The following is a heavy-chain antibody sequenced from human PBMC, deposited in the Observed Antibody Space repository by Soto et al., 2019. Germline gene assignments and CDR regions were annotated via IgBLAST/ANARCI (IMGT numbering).Heavy chain of an antibody. D-gene: IGHD6-13*01. V-gene: IGHV4-34*01. CDR1: GGSFSGYY. CDR3: ARLVPADYYGMDV. CDR2: INHSGST. J-gene: IGHJ6*02. Sequence: QVQLQQWGAGLLKPSETLSLTCAVYGGSFSGYYWRWIRQPPGKGLVWIGEINHSGSTHYNPSLKSRVTISVDTSKNQFSLTLSSVTAADTAVYYCARLVPADYYGMDVWGQGTTVIVSS.